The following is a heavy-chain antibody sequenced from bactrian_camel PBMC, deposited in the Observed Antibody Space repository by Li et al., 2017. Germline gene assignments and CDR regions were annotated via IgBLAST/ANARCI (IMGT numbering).Heavy chain of an antibody. J-gene: IGHJ4*01. V-gene: IGHV3S53*01. CDR1: GYIFNRCG. CDR2: ITTDGRT. D-gene: IGHD1*01. CDR3: SAMASGDHPGRCSGL. Sequence: HVQLVESGGGSVQAGGSLKLSCEVSGYIFNRCGMAWYRQVPGKERELVASITTDGRTTYSDSVKGRFTISQGDSKYTYLQMNSLKIEDTARYICSAMASGDHPGRCSGLWGQGTQVTVS.